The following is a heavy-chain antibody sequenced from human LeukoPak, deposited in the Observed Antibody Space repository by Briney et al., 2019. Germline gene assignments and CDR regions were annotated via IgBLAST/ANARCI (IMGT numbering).Heavy chain of an antibody. CDR1: GGSFSGYY. V-gene: IGHV4-34*01. CDR2: INHSGST. J-gene: IGHJ4*02. Sequence: SETLSLTCAVYGGSFSGYYWSWIRQPPGKGLEWIGEINHSGSTNYNPSLKSRVTISVDTSKNQFSLKLSSVTAADTAVYYCAKTISSGWSWGQGTLVTVSS. D-gene: IGHD6-19*01. CDR3: AKTISSGWS.